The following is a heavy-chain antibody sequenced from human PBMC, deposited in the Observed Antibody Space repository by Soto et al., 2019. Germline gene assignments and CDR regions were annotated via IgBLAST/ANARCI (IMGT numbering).Heavy chain of an antibody. CDR3: AKGDGFMLAV. CDR1: GFTVNSNY. CDR2: TNTGGTT. V-gene: IGHV3-53*02. J-gene: IGHJ6*02. D-gene: IGHD3-16*01. Sequence: EVQVLATGGGLIQPGGSLRLSCAASGFTVNSNYMSWVSHAPGEGLQWVSITNTGGTTDYAESVKGRFTVSRDHSKNTMYLQINRLRAVDTAVYYCAKGDGFMLAVWCQGTTVSVSS.